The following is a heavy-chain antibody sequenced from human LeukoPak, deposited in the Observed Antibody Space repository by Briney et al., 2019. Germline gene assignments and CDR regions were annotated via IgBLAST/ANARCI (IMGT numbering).Heavy chain of an antibody. Sequence: KPSETLSLTCAVYGGSFSGYYWSWLRQPPGKGLEWIGEINHSGSTNYNPSLKSRVTISVDVSKNQFSLKLSSVTSADTAVYYCARVDPCGGDCYSDYYYYMDVWGKGTTVTVSS. CDR3: ARVDPCGGDCYSDYYYYMDV. J-gene: IGHJ6*03. CDR2: INHSGST. V-gene: IGHV4-34*01. D-gene: IGHD2-21*01. CDR1: GGSFSGYY.